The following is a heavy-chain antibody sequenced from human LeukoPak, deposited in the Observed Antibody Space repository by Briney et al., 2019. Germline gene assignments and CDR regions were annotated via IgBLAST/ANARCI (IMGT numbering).Heavy chain of an antibody. CDR3: ARGRGGHGDLGHFDS. Sequence: SETLSLTCTVSGGSIRSYYWSWIRQPPGKGLEWIGYIYYSGNTNYNPSLKSRVTISLDKSAKQVSLRLTSVTAADTAIYYCARGRGGHGDLGHFDSWGQGILVTVSS. J-gene: IGHJ4*02. CDR1: GGSIRSYY. CDR2: IYYSGNT. V-gene: IGHV4-59*12. D-gene: IGHD4-17*01.